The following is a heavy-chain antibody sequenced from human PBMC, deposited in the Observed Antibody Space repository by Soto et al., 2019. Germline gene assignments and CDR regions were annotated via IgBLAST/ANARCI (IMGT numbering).Heavy chain of an antibody. CDR3: AKIQRAPYSSGMYGMDV. Sequence: EVQLLESGGGLVQPGGSLRLSCAASGFTFSSYAMSWVRQAPGKGLEWVSAISGSGANTYYADSVKGRFTISRDNSKNTLELQMNSLRAEDTAVYYGAKIQRAPYSSGMYGMDVWGQGTTGTVSS. CDR2: ISGSGANT. D-gene: IGHD6-19*01. CDR1: GFTFSSYA. V-gene: IGHV3-23*01. J-gene: IGHJ6*02.